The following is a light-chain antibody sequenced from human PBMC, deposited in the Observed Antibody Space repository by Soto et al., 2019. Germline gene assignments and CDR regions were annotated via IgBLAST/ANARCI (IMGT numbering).Light chain of an antibody. Sequence: DIHLTQSPSTLPASVGDRFNITCRASQSISNWLAWSPQNTGTAXKLLIYHASNLESGVPSTFTGSGSGTECTLTIISLQPDHFATYSCQQYMSYSFRQGTKVDIK. CDR3: QQYMSYS. V-gene: IGKV1-5*01. CDR1: QSISNW. J-gene: IGKJ1*01. CDR2: HAS.